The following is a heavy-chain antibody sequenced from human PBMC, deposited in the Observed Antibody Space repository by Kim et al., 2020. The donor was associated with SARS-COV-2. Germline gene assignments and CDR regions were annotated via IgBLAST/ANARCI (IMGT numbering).Heavy chain of an antibody. V-gene: IGHV3-30*18. Sequence: GGSLRLSCAASGINFSSYGMHWVRQAPGKGLEWVAVISYDGSNKNYADSVKGRFTISRDNSKNTLYLQMNSLRDEDTAVYYCAKDLKMVHGSGWYYYYYGVDVWGQGTTVTVSS. CDR2: ISYDGSNK. CDR1: GINFSSYG. J-gene: IGHJ6*02. D-gene: IGHD6-19*01. CDR3: AKDLKMVHGSGWYYYYYGVDV.